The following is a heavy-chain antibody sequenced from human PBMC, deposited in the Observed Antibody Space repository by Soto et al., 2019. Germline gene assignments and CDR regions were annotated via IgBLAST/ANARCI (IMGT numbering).Heavy chain of an antibody. Sequence: SETLSLTCAVYGGSFSGYYWSWIRQPPGKGLEWIGEINHSGSTNYNPSLKSRVTITVDTSKNQFSLTLSSVTAADTAVYYCARGLMTTVTPDYWGQGTLVTVSS. J-gene: IGHJ4*02. CDR3: ARGLMTTVTPDY. D-gene: IGHD4-4*01. CDR1: GGSFSGYY. V-gene: IGHV4-34*01. CDR2: INHSGST.